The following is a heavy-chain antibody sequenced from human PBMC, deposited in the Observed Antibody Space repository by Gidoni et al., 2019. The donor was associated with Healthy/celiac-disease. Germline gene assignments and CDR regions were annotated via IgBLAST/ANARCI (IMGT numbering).Heavy chain of an antibody. CDR3: ARLIWFGELFHGAYFDY. J-gene: IGHJ4*02. CDR1: GYSFTSYW. D-gene: IGHD3-10*01. CDR2: IYPGDSDT. Sequence: EVQLVQSGAEVKKPGESLKISCTGSGYSFTSYWIGWVRQIPGKGLEWMGIIYPGDSDTRYSPSFQGQVTISADKSISTAYLQWSSLKASDTAMYYCARLIWFGELFHGAYFDYWGQGTLVTVSS. V-gene: IGHV5-51*03.